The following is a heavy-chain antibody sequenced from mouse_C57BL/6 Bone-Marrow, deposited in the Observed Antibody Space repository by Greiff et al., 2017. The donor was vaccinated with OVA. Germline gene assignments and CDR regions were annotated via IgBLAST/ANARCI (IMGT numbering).Heavy chain of an antibody. D-gene: IGHD2-2*01. CDR1: GFTFSDYY. CDR3: ARDHGGYYDAMDY. J-gene: IGHJ4*01. CDR2: INYDGSST. V-gene: IGHV5-16*01. Sequence: EVQLVESEGGLVQPGSSMKLSCTASGFTFSDYYMAWVRQVPDKGLEWVANINYDGSSTYYLDSLKSRFIISRDNAKNILYLQMSSLKSEDTATYYCARDHGGYYDAMDYWGQGTSVTVSS.